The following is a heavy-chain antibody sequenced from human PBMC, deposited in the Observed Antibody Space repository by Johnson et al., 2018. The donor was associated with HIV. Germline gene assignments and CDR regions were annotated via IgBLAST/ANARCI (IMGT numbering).Heavy chain of an antibody. D-gene: IGHD6-13*01. CDR1: GFTFTNAW. CDR2: IKRKTDGGTS. CDR3: TTDPIVAAGHDAFDI. V-gene: IGHV3-15*01. Sequence: VQLVESGGGLVKPGGSLRLSCAASGFTFTNAWMNWVRQAPGKGLECVGRIKRKTDGGTSDYAAPVKGRFTISRDDSKNTLYLQMHSLKTEDTAVYYCTTDPIVAAGHDAFDIWGQGTVVTVSS. J-gene: IGHJ3*02.